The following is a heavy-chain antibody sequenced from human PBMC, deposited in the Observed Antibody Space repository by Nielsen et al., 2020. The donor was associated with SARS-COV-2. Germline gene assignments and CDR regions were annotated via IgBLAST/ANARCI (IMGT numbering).Heavy chain of an antibody. CDR2: INAGNGNT. Sequence: ASLKVSCKASGYTFTSYSMHWVRHPPGQRLDWMGWINAGNGNTKYSQKFQGRVTITRDTSASTAYMELSSLRSEDTAVYYCASVNFAAAGTGYNWFDPWGQGTLVTVSS. J-gene: IGHJ5*02. CDR1: GYTFTSYS. V-gene: IGHV1-3*01. CDR3: ASVNFAAAGTGYNWFDP. D-gene: IGHD6-13*01.